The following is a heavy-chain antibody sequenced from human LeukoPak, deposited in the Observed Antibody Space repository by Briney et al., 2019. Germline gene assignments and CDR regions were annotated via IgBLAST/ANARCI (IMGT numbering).Heavy chain of an antibody. CDR1: GLSFTSDG. D-gene: IGHD6-19*01. CDR2: IYPGDSDT. V-gene: IGHV5-51*01. J-gene: IGHJ3*01. CDR3: ARDSPYSSGWRDAFDV. Sequence: GVSLHISCQGSGLSFTSDGIGWVRQCAGTRRECMGVIYPGDSDTRYSPSFQGQVTISADKSISTAYLQWNNLQASDIAMYYCARDSPYSSGWRDAFDVWGQGTMVTVSS.